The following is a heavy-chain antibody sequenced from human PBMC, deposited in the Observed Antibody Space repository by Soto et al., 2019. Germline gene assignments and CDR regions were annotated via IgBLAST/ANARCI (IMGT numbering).Heavy chain of an antibody. Sequence: SVKVSCKASGFTFTGHYIHWVRQAPGQGLEWMGWITPFNGNTKYAQKFQDRVTFTGDTSLNTAYMELSSLRSDDTAMFYCASGRYDASGYFDYWGQGTLVTVSS. J-gene: IGHJ4*02. V-gene: IGHV1-45*02. D-gene: IGHD3-22*01. CDR2: ITPFNGNT. CDR3: ASGRYDASGYFDY. CDR1: GFTFTGHY.